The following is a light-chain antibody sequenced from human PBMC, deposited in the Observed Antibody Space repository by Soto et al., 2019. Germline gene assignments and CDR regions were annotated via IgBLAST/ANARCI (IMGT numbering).Light chain of an antibody. CDR2: DVS. Sequence: QSALTQPRSVSGSPGQSVTISCTGTSNDVGGYNYVSWYQQHPGKAPKLKIYDVSKRPSGVPDRFSGSKSGNTASLTVSGLQAEDEADYYCCSYAGRYTWVFGGGTKLTVL. J-gene: IGLJ3*02. V-gene: IGLV2-11*01. CDR1: SNDVGGYNY. CDR3: CSYAGRYTWV.